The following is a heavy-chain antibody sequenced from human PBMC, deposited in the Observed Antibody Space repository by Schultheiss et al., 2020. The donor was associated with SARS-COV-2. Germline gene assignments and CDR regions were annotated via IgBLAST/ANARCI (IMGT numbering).Heavy chain of an antibody. D-gene: IGHD2-2*01. CDR3: ARGGGGWLVVPAAINWFDP. CDR1: GGSISSSSYY. CDR2: IYYSGST. Sequence: SETLSLTCTVSGGSISSSSYYWGWIRQPPGKGLEWIGSIYYSGSTYYNPSLKSRVTISVDTSKNQFSLKLSSVTAADTAVYYCARGGGGWLVVPAAINWFDPWGQGTLVTVSS. V-gene: IGHV4-39*07. J-gene: IGHJ5*02.